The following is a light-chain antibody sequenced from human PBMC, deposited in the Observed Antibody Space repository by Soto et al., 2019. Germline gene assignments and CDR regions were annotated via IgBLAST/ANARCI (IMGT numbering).Light chain of an antibody. CDR1: QNIERW. CDR2: GVS. Sequence: DIQMTQSPSTLSASVGDRVTITCRASQNIERWLAWYQQKPGKAPKLLLYGVSSLESGVPSRFSGSGSGTEFILTINGLQPDDFATYFCQQFKSGTWKFGQGTKV. J-gene: IGKJ1*01. CDR3: QQFKSGTWK. V-gene: IGKV1-5*01.